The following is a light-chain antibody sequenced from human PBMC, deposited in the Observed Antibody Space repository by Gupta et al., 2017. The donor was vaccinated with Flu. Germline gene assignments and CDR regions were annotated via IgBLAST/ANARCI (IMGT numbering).Light chain of an antibody. CDR3: QVWETSSDHFYV. J-gene: IGLJ1*01. CDR2: DDS. V-gene: IGLV3-21*02. CDR1: NLGSRS. Sequence: SYVLTQPPSVSVAPGLAATITCWGNNLGSRSVNWYQQKPGQAPVLVVYDDSDRPSGIPERFFGSNSGDTATLTITGVEAGDEADYYCQVWETSSDHFYVFGPGTRVTVL.